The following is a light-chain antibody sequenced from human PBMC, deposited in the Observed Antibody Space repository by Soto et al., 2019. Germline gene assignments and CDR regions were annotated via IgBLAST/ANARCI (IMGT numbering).Light chain of an antibody. J-gene: IGKJ1*01. CDR3: QQYDYSRT. CDR2: DVS. V-gene: IGKV1-5*01. CDR1: QSVATS. Sequence: DIRMTPSPSTLSASVGDSVIITCRASQSVATSLAWYQQTPGEAPKLLISDVSNLETGVPSRFSGSGSGTEFSLTIRSLQPGDFASYYCQQYDYSRTFGQGTKVDIK.